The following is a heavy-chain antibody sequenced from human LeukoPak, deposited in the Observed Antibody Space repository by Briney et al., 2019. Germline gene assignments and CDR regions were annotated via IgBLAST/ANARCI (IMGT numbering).Heavy chain of an antibody. CDR3: AREALWFGTDY. J-gene: IGHJ4*02. V-gene: IGHV3-11*01. Sequence: GGSLRLSFAASGFTFSDYYMSWIRQAPGKGLEWVSYISSSGSTIYYADSVKGRFTISRDNAKNSLHLQMNSLRAEDTAVYYCAREALWFGTDYWGQGTLVTVSS. CDR2: ISSSGSTI. D-gene: IGHD3-10*01. CDR1: GFTFSDYY.